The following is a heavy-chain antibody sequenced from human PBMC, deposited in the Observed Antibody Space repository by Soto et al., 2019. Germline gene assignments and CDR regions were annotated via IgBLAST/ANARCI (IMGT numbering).Heavy chain of an antibody. CDR2: ISGRGAGT. CDR3: VGHSGAGDWSFAY. Sequence: EVQLLESGGGLVQPGGSLRLSCAASGFTFSNYAMSWVRQAPGKGLEWVSTISGRGAGTYYADSVKGRFTISRDNSKNTLYLHMGSLRAEDTAVYYCVGHSGAGDWSFAYWGQGTLVAGSS. J-gene: IGHJ4*02. V-gene: IGHV3-23*01. D-gene: IGHD2-21*02. CDR1: GFTFSNYA.